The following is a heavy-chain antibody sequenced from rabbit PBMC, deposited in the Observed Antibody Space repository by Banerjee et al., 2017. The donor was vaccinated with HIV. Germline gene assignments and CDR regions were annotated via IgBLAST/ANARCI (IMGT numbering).Heavy chain of an antibody. CDR1: GFSFSSGYW. CDR3: ARDINTSFKL. V-gene: IGHV1S40*01. J-gene: IGHJ4*01. CDR2: IAGGSSGST. Sequence: QSLEESGGDLVKPGASLTLTCTVSGFSFSSGYWICWVRQAPGKGLEWIGCIAGGSSGSTHYASWAKGRFTISKTSSTTVTLRTTSLTAADTATYFCARDINTSFKLWGPGTLVTVS. D-gene: IGHD1-1*01.